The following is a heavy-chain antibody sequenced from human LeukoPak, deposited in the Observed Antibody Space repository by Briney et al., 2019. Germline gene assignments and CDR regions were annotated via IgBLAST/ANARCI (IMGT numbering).Heavy chain of an antibody. J-gene: IGHJ6*03. D-gene: IGHD5-18*01. CDR3: ARDHRGYSYGSEQYHYYYMDV. V-gene: IGHV3-30*04. Sequence: GGSLRLSCAASGFTFSGYAMHWVRQAPGKGLEWVAVISYDGSNKDYADSVKGRFTISRDYSKNTLYLQMNSLRAEDTAVYYCARDHRGYSYGSEQYHYYYMDVWGKGTTVTVSS. CDR2: ISYDGSNK. CDR1: GFTFSGYA.